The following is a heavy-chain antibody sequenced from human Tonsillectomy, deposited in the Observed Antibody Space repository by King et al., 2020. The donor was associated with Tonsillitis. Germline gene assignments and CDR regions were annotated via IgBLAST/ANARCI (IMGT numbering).Heavy chain of an antibody. CDR1: GFTFSSYA. V-gene: IGHV3-30*04. J-gene: IGHJ4*02. D-gene: IGHD5-24*01. Sequence: VQLVESGGGVVQPGRSLRLSCAASGFTFSSYAMHWVRQAPGKGLEWVAVISYEGSNKYYADSVKGRFTISRDNSKNTQYLQMNTLRAEDTAVYYCAREWGRDGYYFGYWGQGTLVTVSS. CDR3: AREWGRDGYYFGY. CDR2: ISYEGSNK.